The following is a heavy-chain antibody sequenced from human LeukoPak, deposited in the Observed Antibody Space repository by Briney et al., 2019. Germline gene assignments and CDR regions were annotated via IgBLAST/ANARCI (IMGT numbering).Heavy chain of an antibody. D-gene: IGHD6-6*01. CDR2: IKEDGNEQ. V-gene: IGHV3-7*03. CDR1: GFTFSTYW. J-gene: IGHJ4*02. Sequence: GGSLRLPCAPSGFTFSTYWMTWVRQAPGKGLEWVANIKEDGNEQHYVDSVKGRFTISRDNDKNSLYLQMHSLRVEDTAVYYCARGVRSGNWGQGTLVTVSS. CDR3: ARGVRSGN.